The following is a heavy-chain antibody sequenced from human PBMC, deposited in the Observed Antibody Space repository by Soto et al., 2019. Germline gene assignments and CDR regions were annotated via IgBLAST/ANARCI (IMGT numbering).Heavy chain of an antibody. Sequence: EVQLVESGGGLVKPGGSLRLSCAASGFTFSSYSMNWVRQAPGKGLEWVSSISSSSSYIYYADSVKGRFTISRDNAKNSLYLQMNSLRAEDTAVYDCARERGYSGYDLSPFDPWGQGTLVTVSS. D-gene: IGHD5-12*01. V-gene: IGHV3-21*01. J-gene: IGHJ5*02. CDR3: ARERGYSGYDLSPFDP. CDR2: ISSSSSYI. CDR1: GFTFSSYS.